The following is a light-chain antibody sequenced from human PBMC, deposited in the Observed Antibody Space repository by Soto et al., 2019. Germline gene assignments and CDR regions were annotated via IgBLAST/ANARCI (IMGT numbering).Light chain of an antibody. CDR1: SSDVGGYNY. J-gene: IGLJ2*01. Sequence: QSALTQPASVSGSPGQSITISCNATSSDVGGYNYVSWYQQHPGKAPKLMIYDVSSRPSGVSNRFSGSKSGNTASLTISGLLTEDEADDYCTSYTTNKTPLFGGGTKLTVL. V-gene: IGLV2-14*03. CDR2: DVS. CDR3: TSYTTNKTPL.